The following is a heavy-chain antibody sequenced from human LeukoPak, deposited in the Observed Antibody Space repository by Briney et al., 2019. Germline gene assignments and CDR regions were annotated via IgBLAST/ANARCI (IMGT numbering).Heavy chain of an antibody. D-gene: IGHD3-22*01. Sequence: PGESLKISCKGSGYRFTSYWIGWVRQMPGRGLEWMGIVYPGDSDTRYSPSFQGQVTFSADKSISTAYLQWSSLKVSDTAIYYCARRGHNYDTSGDSVYYFDYWGQGTLVTVSS. CDR2: VYPGDSDT. CDR1: GYRFTSYW. CDR3: ARRGHNYDTSGDSVYYFDY. V-gene: IGHV5-51*01. J-gene: IGHJ4*02.